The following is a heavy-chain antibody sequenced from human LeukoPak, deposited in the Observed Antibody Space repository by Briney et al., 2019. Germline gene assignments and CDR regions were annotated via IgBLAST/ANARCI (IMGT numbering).Heavy chain of an antibody. V-gene: IGHV3-23*01. CDR1: GFTFSSYA. CDR3: AKVSDSGYDQDDY. CDR2: ISGSGGST. Sequence: GGSLRLSRAASGFTFSSYAMSWVRQAPGKGLEWVSAISGSGGSTYYADSVKGRFTISRDNSKNTLYLQMNSLRAEDTAVYYCAKVSDSGYDQDDYWGQGTLVTVSS. J-gene: IGHJ4*02. D-gene: IGHD5-12*01.